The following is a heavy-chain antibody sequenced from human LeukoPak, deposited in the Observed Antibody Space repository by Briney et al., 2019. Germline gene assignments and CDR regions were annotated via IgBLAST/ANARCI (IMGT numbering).Heavy chain of an antibody. CDR2: IYHNGTL. CDR3: ATAPILRGEGGEHYKYGMDV. J-gene: IGHJ6*02. Sequence: SGTLSLTCAVSVGSISSGNWWTWVRQSPGKGLEWIGEIYHNGTLNYNPSLKSRVAISADSFKNHFSLKLTSVTAADTAVYYCATAPILRGEGGEHYKYGMDVWGQGTTVIVSS. D-gene: IGHD2-2*02. V-gene: IGHV4-4*02. CDR1: VGSISSGNW.